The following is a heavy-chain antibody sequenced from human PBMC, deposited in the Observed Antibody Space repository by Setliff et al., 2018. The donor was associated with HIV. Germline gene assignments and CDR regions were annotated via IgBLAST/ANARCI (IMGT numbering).Heavy chain of an antibody. J-gene: IGHJ4*02. Sequence: SETLSLTCTVSGASISSHYWSWIRQPPGKGLEWIGYIYFSGTTNYNPSLKSRVTISVDTSKNQFSLNLNSVTAADAAVYYCARAISAAGIAPFDFWGQGTLVTVSS. D-gene: IGHD6-13*01. V-gene: IGHV4-59*11. CDR3: ARAISAAGIAPFDF. CDR2: IYFSGTT. CDR1: GASISSHY.